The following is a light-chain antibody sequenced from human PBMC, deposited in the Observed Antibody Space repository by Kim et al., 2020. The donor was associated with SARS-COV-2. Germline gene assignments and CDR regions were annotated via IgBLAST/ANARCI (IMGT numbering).Light chain of an antibody. J-gene: IGLJ3*02. Sequence: NFMLTQPHSVSESPGKTVTISCTRSSGSIASNYVQWYQQRPGSSPSTVIYDDNQRPSGVPDRFSGSIDSSSNSASLTISGLKTEDEADYYCQSYDSSSWVFGGGTKVTVL. V-gene: IGLV6-57*01. CDR1: SGSIASNY. CDR2: DDN. CDR3: QSYDSSSWV.